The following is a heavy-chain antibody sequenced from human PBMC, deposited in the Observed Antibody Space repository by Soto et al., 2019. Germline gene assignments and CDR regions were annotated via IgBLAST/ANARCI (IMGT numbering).Heavy chain of an antibody. D-gene: IGHD3-16*02. CDR3: ARAYDYVWGSYRPEQYYFDY. V-gene: IGHV1-18*01. J-gene: IGHJ4*02. CDR1: GYTFTSYG. Sequence: ASVKVSCKASGYTFTSYGISWVRQAPGQGLEWMGWISAYNGNTNYAQKLQGRVTMTTDTSTSTVYMELSSLRSEDTAVYYCARAYDYVWGSYRPEQYYFDYRGQGTLVTVSS. CDR2: ISAYNGNT.